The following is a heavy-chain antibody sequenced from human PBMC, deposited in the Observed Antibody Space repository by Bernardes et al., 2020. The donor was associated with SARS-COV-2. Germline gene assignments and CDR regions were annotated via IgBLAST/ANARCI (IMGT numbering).Heavy chain of an antibody. CDR1: GFTFSSYW. J-gene: IGHJ4*02. V-gene: IGHV3-74*01. Sequence: GGSLRLSCAASGFTFSSYWMHWIRQVPGKGLVWVSRINGDGNSINYADSVKGRFTISRDNAKNTLYLQMNSLRAEDTAVYYCAKQSHDFGDSRFDFWGQGTLVTVSS. CDR3: AKQSHDFGDSRFDF. CDR2: INGDGNSI. D-gene: IGHD4-17*01.